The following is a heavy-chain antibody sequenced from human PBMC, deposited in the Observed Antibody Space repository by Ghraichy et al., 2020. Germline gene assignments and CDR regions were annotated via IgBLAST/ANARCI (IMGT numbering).Heavy chain of an antibody. J-gene: IGHJ3*02. CDR2: IYYSGST. CDR1: GGSISSYY. D-gene: IGHD4-17*01. V-gene: IGHV4-59*01. CDR3: ARVWADYGDYVGPPTDAFDI. Sequence: SETLSLTCTVSGGSISSYYWSWIRQPPGKGLEWIGYIYYSGSTNYNPSLKSRVTISVDTSKNQFSLKLSSVTAADTAVYYCARVWADYGDYVGPPTDAFDIWGQGTMVTVSS.